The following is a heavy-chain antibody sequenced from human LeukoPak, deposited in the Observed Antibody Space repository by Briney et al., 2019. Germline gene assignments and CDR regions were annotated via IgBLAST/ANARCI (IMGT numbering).Heavy chain of an antibody. V-gene: IGHV3-30*03. CDR1: GFIFSNYG. CDR3: ATTLGSGWKFDY. J-gene: IGHJ4*02. D-gene: IGHD6-19*01. Sequence: GGSPRLSCAASGFIFSNYGIHWVRQAPGKGLEWVAVISYDGSNKYADSVKGRFTISRDNSKNTLFPQMNSLRPDDTAVYYCATTLGSGWKFDYWGQGTLVTVSS. CDR2: ISYDGSNK.